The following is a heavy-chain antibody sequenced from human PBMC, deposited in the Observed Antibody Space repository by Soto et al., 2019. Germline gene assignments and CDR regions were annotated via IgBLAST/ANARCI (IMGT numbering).Heavy chain of an antibody. Sequence: QLQLQESGPGLVKPSETLSLTCTVSGGSISSSSYFWGWIRQPPGKGLEWIGSIYYSGSTYYNPSPKSRVTVSVDTSKNRFSLKLNSVTAEDSAVYYCARHRSDFWFDPWGQGTLVTVSS. CDR1: GGSISSSSYF. CDR2: IYYSGST. V-gene: IGHV4-39*01. J-gene: IGHJ5*02. CDR3: ARHRSDFWFDP. D-gene: IGHD2-15*01.